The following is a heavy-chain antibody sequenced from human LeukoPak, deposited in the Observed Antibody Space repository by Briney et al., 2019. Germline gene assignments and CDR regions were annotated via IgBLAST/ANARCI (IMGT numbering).Heavy chain of an antibody. D-gene: IGHD4-11*01. CDR3: ASEATVTTWYRSYYYYGMDV. Sequence: GGSLRLSCAASGFTFSSYAMHWVRQAPGKGLEWVAVISYDGSNKYYADSVKGRFTISRDNSKNTLYLQMNSLRAEDTAVYYCASEATVTTWYRSYYYYGMDVWGQGTTVTVSS. V-gene: IGHV3-30*04. J-gene: IGHJ6*02. CDR1: GFTFSSYA. CDR2: ISYDGSNK.